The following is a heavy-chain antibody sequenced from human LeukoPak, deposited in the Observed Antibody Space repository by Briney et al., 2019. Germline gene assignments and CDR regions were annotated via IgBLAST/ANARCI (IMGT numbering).Heavy chain of an antibody. Sequence: PGGSLRLSCAASGFTVSSNYMSWVRQAPGKGLEWVSGINSGGSTYYADSVKGRFTISRDNSKNTLYLQMNSLRAADTAVYYCARGLPGYCFDYWGPGTLVTVSS. CDR1: GFTVSSNY. D-gene: IGHD6-13*01. J-gene: IGHJ4*02. V-gene: IGHV3-53*01. CDR3: ARGLPGYCFDY. CDR2: INSGGST.